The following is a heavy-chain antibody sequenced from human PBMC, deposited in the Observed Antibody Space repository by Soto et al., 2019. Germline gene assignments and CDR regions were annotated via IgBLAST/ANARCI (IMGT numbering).Heavy chain of an antibody. CDR3: ATDRPYGDYARSHFDY. CDR1: GYTLTELS. Sequence: ASVKVSCKVSGYTLTELSMHWVRQAPGKGLEWMGGFDPEDGETIYAQKFQGRVTMTEDTSTDTAYMELSSLRSEDTAVYYCATDRPYGDYARSHFDYWGQGTLVTVSS. J-gene: IGHJ4*02. CDR2: FDPEDGET. D-gene: IGHD4-17*01. V-gene: IGHV1-24*01.